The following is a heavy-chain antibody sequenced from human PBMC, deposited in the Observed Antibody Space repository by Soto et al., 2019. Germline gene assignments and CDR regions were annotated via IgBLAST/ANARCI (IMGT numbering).Heavy chain of an antibody. CDR2: LDGAGGST. Sequence: LRLSCLASRFTFSDFAMTWVRHVPGRGLEWVASLDGAGGSTYYAESVRGRFSISRDNSQNTLFLQMKRLTVDDTAIYYCAAPRDEYGSGVSWFTYGMDIWGQGTTVTVSS. J-gene: IGHJ6*02. D-gene: IGHD3-10*01. CDR1: RFTFSDFA. V-gene: IGHV3-23*01. CDR3: AAPRDEYGSGVSWFTYGMDI.